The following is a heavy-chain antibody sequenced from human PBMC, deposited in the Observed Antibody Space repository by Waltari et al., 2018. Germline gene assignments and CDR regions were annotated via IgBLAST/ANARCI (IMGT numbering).Heavy chain of an antibody. D-gene: IGHD6-6*01. CDR3: ARVKAARPRYYYYYYYMDV. J-gene: IGHJ6*03. Sequence: QVQLQESGPGLVKPSETLSLTCTVSGGSISSYYWSWIRQPPGKGLEWIGYIYYSGSTNYNPSLKSRVTISVDTSKNQFSLKLSSVTAADAAVYYCARVKAARPRYYYYYYYMDVWGKGTTVTVSS. CDR1: GGSISSYY. V-gene: IGHV4-59*01. CDR2: IYYSGST.